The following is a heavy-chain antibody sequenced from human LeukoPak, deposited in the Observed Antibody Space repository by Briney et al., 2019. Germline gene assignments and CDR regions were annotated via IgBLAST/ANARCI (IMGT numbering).Heavy chain of an antibody. J-gene: IGHJ6*02. V-gene: IGHV1-18*01. D-gene: IGHD3-3*01. CDR1: GYTLTSYG. CDR2: ISAYNGNT. CDR3: ARVPGTIFFADYYYGMDV. Sequence: ASVKVSCKASGYTLTSYGISWVRQAPGQGLEWMGWISAYNGNTNYAQKLQGRVTMTTDTSTSTAYMELRSLRSDDTAVYYCARVPGTIFFADYYYGMDVWGQGTTVTVSS.